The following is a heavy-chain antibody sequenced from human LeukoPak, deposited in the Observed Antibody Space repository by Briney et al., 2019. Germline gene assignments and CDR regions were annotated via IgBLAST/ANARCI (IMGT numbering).Heavy chain of an antibody. D-gene: IGHD3-22*01. Sequence: GEPLQISCKGSGYSFTSYWIGWVRQMPGKGLEWMGIIYPGDSDTRYSPSFQGQVTISADKSISTAYLQWSSLKASDTAMYYCARRDYYDSSGYYEYFQHWGQGTLVTVSS. V-gene: IGHV5-51*01. CDR2: IYPGDSDT. CDR3: ARRDYYDSSGYYEYFQH. J-gene: IGHJ1*01. CDR1: GYSFTSYW.